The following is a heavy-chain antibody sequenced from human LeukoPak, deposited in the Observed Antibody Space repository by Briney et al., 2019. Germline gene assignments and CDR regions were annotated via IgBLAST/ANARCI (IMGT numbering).Heavy chain of an antibody. D-gene: IGHD3-10*01. Sequence: SETLSLTCTVSGGSISSSSYYWGWIRQPPGKGLEWIGSIYYSGSTYYNPSLKSRVTISVDTSKNQFSLKLSSVTAADTAVYYCARASLHVLLWFGESHYFDYWGQGTLVTVSS. V-gene: IGHV4-39*07. CDR1: GGSISSSSYY. J-gene: IGHJ4*02. CDR2: IYYSGST. CDR3: ARASLHVLLWFGESHYFDY.